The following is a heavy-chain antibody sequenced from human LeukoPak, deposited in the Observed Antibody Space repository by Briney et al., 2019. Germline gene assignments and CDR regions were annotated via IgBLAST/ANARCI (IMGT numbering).Heavy chain of an antibody. J-gene: IGHJ5*02. Sequence: GGSLRLSCAASGFTFSSYGMSWVRQAPGKGLEWVSAISGSSSYIYYADSVKGRFTISRDNAKNSLFLQMNSLRVEDTAVYYCARDRGEFDPWGQGTLVTVSS. D-gene: IGHD3-16*01. V-gene: IGHV3-21*04. CDR1: GFTFSSYG. CDR2: ISGSSSYI. CDR3: ARDRGEFDP.